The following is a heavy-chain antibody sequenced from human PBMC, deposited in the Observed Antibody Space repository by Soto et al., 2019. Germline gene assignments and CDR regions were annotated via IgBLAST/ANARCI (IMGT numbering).Heavy chain of an antibody. Sequence: QVQLVESGGGVVQPGRSLRLSCAASGFTFSSYGMHWVRQAPGKGLEWVAVIWYDGSNKYYADSVKGRVTISRDNSKNTLYLQMNSLSAEDTAVYYCARGRRSSSWYADFQHWGQGTLVTVSS. CDR1: GFTFSSYG. D-gene: IGHD6-13*01. CDR3: ARGRRSSSWYADFQH. J-gene: IGHJ1*01. CDR2: IWYDGSNK. V-gene: IGHV3-33*01.